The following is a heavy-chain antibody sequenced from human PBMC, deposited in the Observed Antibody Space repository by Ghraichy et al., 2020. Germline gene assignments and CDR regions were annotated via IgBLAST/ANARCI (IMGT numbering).Heavy chain of an antibody. CDR2: IYTSGST. V-gene: IGHV4-61*02. Sequence: SETPSLTCTVSGGSISSGSYYWSWIRQPAGKGLEWIGRIYTSGSTNYNPSLKSRVTISVDTSKNQFSLKLSSVTAADTAVYYCARESHIVVVPAAIGGAFDIWGQGTMVTVSS. CDR3: ARESHIVVVPAAIGGAFDI. D-gene: IGHD2-2*02. CDR1: GGSISSGSYY. J-gene: IGHJ3*02.